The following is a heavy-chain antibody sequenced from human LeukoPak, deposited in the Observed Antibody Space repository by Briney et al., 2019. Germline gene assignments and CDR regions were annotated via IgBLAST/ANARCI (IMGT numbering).Heavy chain of an antibody. CDR2: IYSGGST. CDR3: AGGYDRSGYLAEYGMDV. V-gene: IGHV3-66*01. J-gene: IGHJ6*02. D-gene: IGHD3-22*01. Sequence: GGSLRLSCAASGFTVSSNYMSWVRQAPGKGLEGGSVIYSGGSTYYADSVKGRFTISRDNSKNTLYLQMNSLRAEDTAVYYCAGGYDRSGYLAEYGMDVWGQGTTVTVSS. CDR1: GFTVSSNY.